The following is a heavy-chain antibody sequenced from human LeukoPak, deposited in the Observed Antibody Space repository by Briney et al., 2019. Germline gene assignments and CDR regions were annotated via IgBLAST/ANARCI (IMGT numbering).Heavy chain of an antibody. CDR3: ARLAAAGTVDY. CDR1: GDSISGRY. J-gene: IGHJ4*02. V-gene: IGHV4-59*11. Sequence: SETLSLTCTVSGDSISGRYWNWIRQTPGKGLEWIGYIYYSGTTNYNPSLKSRVTISLDTSKNQFSLKLSSVTAADTAVYYCARLAAAGTVDYWGQGTLVTVSS. CDR2: IYYSGTT. D-gene: IGHD6-13*01.